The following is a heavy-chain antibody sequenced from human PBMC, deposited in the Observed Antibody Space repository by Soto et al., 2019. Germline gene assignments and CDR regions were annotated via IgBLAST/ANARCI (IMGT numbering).Heavy chain of an antibody. V-gene: IGHV4-30-2*01. CDR2: ISHTGRT. CDR1: GGSISSGNSYA. D-gene: IGHD3-16*01. Sequence: QLQLQESGSGLVKPSQTLSLTCAVSGGSISSGNSYAWSWIRQPPGKGLEWIGSISHTGRTSYNPPLKRRVTMSADKSKNQFSLKLSSVTAADMAVYYCARAVAPYLGTWFDPWGQGSLVIVSS. CDR3: ARAVAPYLGTWFDP. J-gene: IGHJ5*02.